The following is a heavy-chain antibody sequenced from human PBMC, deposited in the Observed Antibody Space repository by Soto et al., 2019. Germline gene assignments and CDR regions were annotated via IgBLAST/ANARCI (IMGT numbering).Heavy chain of an antibody. D-gene: IGHD3-9*01. CDR2: ICYRGNT. J-gene: IGHJ4*02. Sequence: SETLSLTCSVSGDSINSDKYYWGWVRQPPGKGLEWIGRICYRGNTYYNPSLQKRVTISLHQSQSQFSLRLNSMTATQSGVFICARLEGLAKISYYSDFWGQEVQLTVS. V-gene: IGHV4-39*01. CDR3: ARLEGLAKISYYSDF. CDR1: GDSINSDKYY.